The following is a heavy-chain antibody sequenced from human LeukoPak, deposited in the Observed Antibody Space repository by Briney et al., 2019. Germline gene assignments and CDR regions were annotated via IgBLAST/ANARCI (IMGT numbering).Heavy chain of an antibody. D-gene: IGHD2-2*01. V-gene: IGHV5-51*01. CDR3: ARGPYCSTTNCYSPYYYYYMSV. J-gene: IGHJ6*03. CDR1: GYSFTNYW. Sequence: GESLKISCKGSGYSFTNYWIGWVRQMPGKGLEWMGIIYPGDSDTRYSPSFQGQVTISADKSIRTAYPQWSSLKASDTAMYYCARGPYCSTTNCYSPYYYYYMSVWGRGTTVTVSS. CDR2: IYPGDSDT.